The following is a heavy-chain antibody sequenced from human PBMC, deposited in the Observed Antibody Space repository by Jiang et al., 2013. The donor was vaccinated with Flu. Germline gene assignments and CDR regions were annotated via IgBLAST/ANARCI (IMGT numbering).Heavy chain of an antibody. J-gene: IGHJ6*02. D-gene: IGHD3-10*01. Sequence: LLKPSETLSLTCTVSGGSISSSSYYWGWIRQPPGKGLEWIGSIYYSGRTYYNPSLKSRVTVSVDTSENQFSLKLSSVTAADTAVYYCASLTYYYNSGREYYHMDVWGQGTTVTVSS. CDR2: IYYSGRT. CDR3: ASLTYYYNSGREYYHMDV. V-gene: IGHV4-39*01. CDR1: GGSISSSSYY.